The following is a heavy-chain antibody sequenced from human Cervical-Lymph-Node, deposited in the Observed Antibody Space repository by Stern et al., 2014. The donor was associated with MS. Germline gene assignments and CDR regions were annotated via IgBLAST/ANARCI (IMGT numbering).Heavy chain of an antibody. Sequence: VQLVESGAEVKKPGSSVKVTCKTSGGNFSDFAITWVRQAPGQGLEWIGGIIPIFDTANYAPHFQGRATITADKYTNPDHMDMTSLTSDDTAVYYCARDDPSHDASGHPHFDVWGQGTMLTVSS. CDR1: GGNFSDFA. CDR3: ARDDPSHDASGHPHFDV. D-gene: IGHD2-15*01. J-gene: IGHJ3*01. CDR2: IIPIFDTA. V-gene: IGHV1-69*06.